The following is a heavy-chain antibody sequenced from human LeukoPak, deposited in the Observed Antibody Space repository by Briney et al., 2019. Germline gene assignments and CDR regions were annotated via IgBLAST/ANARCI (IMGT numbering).Heavy chain of an antibody. CDR2: ISSSSSYI. CDR3: ARDLYDSSGYYYYGLDV. Sequence: GGSLRLSCAASGFTFSSYSMNWVRQAPGKGLEWVSSISSSSSYIYYADSVKGRFTISRDNAKNSLYLQMNSLRAEDTAVYYCARDLYDSSGYYYYGLDVWGQGTTVIVSS. D-gene: IGHD3-22*01. V-gene: IGHV3-21*01. CDR1: GFTFSSYS. J-gene: IGHJ6*02.